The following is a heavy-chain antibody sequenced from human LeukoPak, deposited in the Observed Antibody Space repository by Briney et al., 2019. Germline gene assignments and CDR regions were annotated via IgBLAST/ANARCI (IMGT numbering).Heavy chain of an antibody. V-gene: IGHV3-48*02. CDR2: ISTTSRAI. CDR1: GFTFSSYT. J-gene: IGHJ4*02. Sequence: GGSLRLSCAASGFTFSSYTMNWVRQAPGKGLECVAHISTTSRAIYYADSVRGRFTVSRDNAKNSLFLQMNSLRDEDTAIYYCARDKGGQALIAPLDYWGQGTMVTVSS. D-gene: IGHD3-16*01. CDR3: ARDKGGQALIAPLDY.